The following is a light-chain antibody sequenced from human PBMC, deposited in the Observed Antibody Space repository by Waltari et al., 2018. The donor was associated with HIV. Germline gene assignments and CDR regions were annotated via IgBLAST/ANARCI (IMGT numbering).Light chain of an antibody. Sequence: AVTQPASVSGLPGQSTTISCTGDDSDFGLYNFVSLYQQHSDTPHQLILYDVVSRASGVSDRFSGAMSGNTASLTISGLRTEDEAHYYCASFTGDNTVMFGGGTEVTVL. CDR3: ASFTGDNTVM. V-gene: IGLV2-14*03. CDR1: DSDFGLYNF. J-gene: IGLJ3*02. CDR2: DVV.